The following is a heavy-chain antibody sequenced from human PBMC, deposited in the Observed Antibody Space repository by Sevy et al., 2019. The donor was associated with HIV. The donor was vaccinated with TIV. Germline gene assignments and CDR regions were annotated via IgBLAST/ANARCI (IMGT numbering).Heavy chain of an antibody. D-gene: IGHD1-26*01. V-gene: IGHV4-59*08. J-gene: IGHJ4*02. CDR3: AGENAWGRGYS. Sequence: SETLSLTCTVSGGSITSLYWNWIRQPLGKGLEWIANIYYNGHINYNPSLKGRVTLSLDTSKNQFSLRLSSVTAADTAMYYCAGENAWGRGYSWGQGTLVTVSS. CDR2: IYYNGHI. CDR1: GGSITSLY.